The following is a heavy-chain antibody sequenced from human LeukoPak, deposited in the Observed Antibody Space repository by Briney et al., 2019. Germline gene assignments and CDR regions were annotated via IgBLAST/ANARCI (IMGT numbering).Heavy chain of an antibody. CDR2: MNPNSGST. CDR3: ARALSWTTDSYYYMDV. J-gene: IGHJ6*03. CDR1: GYTFTSYD. Sequence: VASVKVSCKASGYTFTSYDINWVRQATGQGLEWMGWMNPNSGSTGYAQKFQGRVTMTKNTSITTAYMELSSLRSEDTAVYYCARALSWTTDSYYYMDVWGKGTTVTVSS. D-gene: IGHD3/OR15-3a*01. V-gene: IGHV1-8*01.